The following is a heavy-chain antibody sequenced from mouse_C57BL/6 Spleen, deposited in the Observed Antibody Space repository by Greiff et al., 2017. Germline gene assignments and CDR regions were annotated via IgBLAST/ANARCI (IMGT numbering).Heavy chain of an antibody. CDR2: IDPSDSET. CDR3: ASQEGSGYYAMDY. V-gene: IGHV1-52*01. Sequence: QVQLTQPGAELVRPGSSVKLSCKASGYTFTSYWMPWVQQTPIQGLEWIGNIDPSDSETHYTQKFKDRRTLTVDKSSSTAYMQLSSLTSEDSAVYYCASQEGSGYYAMDYWGHGTAVTVAS. J-gene: IGHJ4*01. D-gene: IGHD3-2*02. CDR1: GYTFTSYW.